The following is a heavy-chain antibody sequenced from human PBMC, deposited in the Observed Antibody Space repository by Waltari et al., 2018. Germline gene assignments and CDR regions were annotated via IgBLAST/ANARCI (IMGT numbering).Heavy chain of an antibody. CDR1: GGSFSGYY. D-gene: IGHD3-16*01. CDR3: ARTRAPIERLRWPPDY. V-gene: IGHV4-34*01. J-gene: IGHJ4*02. Sequence: QVQLQQWGAGLLKPSETLSLTCAVYGGSFSGYYWSWIRQPPGKGLEWIGEINHSGSTNYNPSLKSRVTISVDTSKNQFSLKLSSVTAADTAVYYCARTRAPIERLRWPPDYWGQGTLVTVSS. CDR2: INHSGST.